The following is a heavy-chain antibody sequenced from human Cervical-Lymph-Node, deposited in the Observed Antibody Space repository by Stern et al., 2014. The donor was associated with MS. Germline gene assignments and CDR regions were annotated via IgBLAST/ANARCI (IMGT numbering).Heavy chain of an antibody. CDR1: GDTFTDYA. Sequence: QVQLVESGAEVKKPGSSVKVSCKASGDTFTDYAISWVRQAPGQGPEWMGGITPIFGSADYAQKFQGRLTITADRSTSTAYMDLSSLTSEDTAVYYCAREVGSLAMYVWGQGTTVIVSS. J-gene: IGHJ6*01. CDR2: ITPIFGSA. D-gene: IGHD1-1*01. V-gene: IGHV1-69*06. CDR3: AREVGSLAMYV.